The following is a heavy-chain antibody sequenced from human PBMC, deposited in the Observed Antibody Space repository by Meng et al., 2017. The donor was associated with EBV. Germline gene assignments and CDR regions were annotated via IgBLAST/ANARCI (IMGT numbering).Heavy chain of an antibody. CDR3: ARGLDYFDY. Sequence: QVQLVQSGAELKRPGHSGRVSCKDSGYTFTSNGISWGRQAPGQGLEWMGWISAYNGNTNYAQKLQGSVTMTTDTSTSTAYMELRSLRSDDTAVYYCARGLDYFDYWGQGTPVTVSS. CDR1: GYTFTSNG. CDR2: ISAYNGNT. J-gene: IGHJ4*02. V-gene: IGHV1-18*01.